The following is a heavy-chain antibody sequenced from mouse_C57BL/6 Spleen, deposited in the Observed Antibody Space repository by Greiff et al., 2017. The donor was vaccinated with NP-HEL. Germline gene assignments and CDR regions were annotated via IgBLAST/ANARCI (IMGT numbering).Heavy chain of an antibody. V-gene: IGHV5-4*01. J-gene: IGHJ2*01. Sequence: EVKLMESGGGLVKPGGSLKLSCAASGFTFSSYAMSWVRQTPEKRLEWVATISDGGSYTYYPDNVKGRFTISRDNAKNNLYLQMSHLKSEDTAMYYCARDKGGYGSSCFDYWGQGTTLTVSS. CDR2: ISDGGSYT. CDR3: ARDKGGYGSSCFDY. D-gene: IGHD1-1*01. CDR1: GFTFSSYA.